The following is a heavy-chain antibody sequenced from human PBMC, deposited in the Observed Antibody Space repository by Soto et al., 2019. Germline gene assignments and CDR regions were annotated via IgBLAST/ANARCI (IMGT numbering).Heavy chain of an antibody. D-gene: IGHD3-22*01. CDR2: IYPGDSDT. CDR1: GYSFTIYW. CDR3: ARHGPRVYYDNSDYYYYGMDV. J-gene: IGHJ6*02. V-gene: IGHV5-51*01. Sequence: GETLKISCTGSGYSFTIYWIGWVRQMPGKGLEWMGIIYPGDSDTRYSPPFQGQVTISADKSISTAYLQWSSLKASDTAMYYCARHGPRVYYDNSDYYYYGMDVWGQGTTVTVSS.